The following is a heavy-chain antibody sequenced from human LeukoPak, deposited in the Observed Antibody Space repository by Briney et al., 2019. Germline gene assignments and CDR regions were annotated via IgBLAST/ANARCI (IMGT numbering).Heavy chain of an antibody. CDR2: IYADGGT. CDR1: GFTVSNSY. V-gene: IGHV3-66*01. Sequence: GGSLRLSCAASGFTVSNSYMTWVRQAPGKGLEWVSIIYADGGTYYVESLKGRFTISRDISKNTVFLQMNSLRAEDTAVYYCARTNNYAYVYWGQGTLVTVSS. CDR3: ARTNNYAYVY. J-gene: IGHJ4*02. D-gene: IGHD3-16*01.